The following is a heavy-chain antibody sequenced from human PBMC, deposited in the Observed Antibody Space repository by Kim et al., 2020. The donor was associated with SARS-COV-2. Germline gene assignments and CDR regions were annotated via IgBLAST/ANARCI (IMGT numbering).Heavy chain of an antibody. V-gene: IGHV3-30*07. D-gene: IGHD1-26*01. Sequence: ADSVKSRFTIARDNSKNTLYLQMNSLRAEDTAVYYCARRGIVGATKVGMDVWGQGTTATVSS. J-gene: IGHJ6*02. CDR3: ARRGIVGATKVGMDV.